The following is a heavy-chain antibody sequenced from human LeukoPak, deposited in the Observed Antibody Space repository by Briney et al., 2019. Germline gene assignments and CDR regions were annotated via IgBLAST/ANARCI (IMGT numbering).Heavy chain of an antibody. Sequence: GGSLRLSCAASGFTFSSYAMSWVRQAPGKGLEWVSAISGSGGSTYYADSVKGRFTISRDNSKNTLYLQMNSLRAEDTAVYYCAKDYNSPLRYFDWSKGDYFDYWGQGTLVTVSS. CDR2: ISGSGGST. CDR1: GFTFSSYA. J-gene: IGHJ4*02. CDR3: AKDYNSPLRYFDWSKGDYFDY. V-gene: IGHV3-23*01. D-gene: IGHD3-9*01.